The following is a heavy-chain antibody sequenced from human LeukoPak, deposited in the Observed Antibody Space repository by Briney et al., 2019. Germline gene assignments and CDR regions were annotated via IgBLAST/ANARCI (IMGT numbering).Heavy chain of an antibody. D-gene: IGHD3-22*01. V-gene: IGHV4-61*02. CDR2: IYTSGST. Sequence: SQTLSLTCTVSGGSISSGSYYWSWIRQPAGKGLEWIGRIYTSGSTNYNPSLKSRVTISVDTSKNQFSLKLSSVTAADTAVYYCARGAWFYYDSSGYSQWGQGTLVTVSS. J-gene: IGHJ4*02. CDR3: ARGAWFYYDSSGYSQ. CDR1: GGSISSGSYY.